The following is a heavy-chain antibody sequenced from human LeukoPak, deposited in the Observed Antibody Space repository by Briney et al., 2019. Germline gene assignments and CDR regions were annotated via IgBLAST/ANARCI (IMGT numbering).Heavy chain of an antibody. CDR2: INHSGST. J-gene: IGHJ4*02. V-gene: IGHV4-34*01. CDR3: ARGLRMATITRGYYFDY. D-gene: IGHD5-24*01. Sequence: GALRLSCAASGISFSKFAMSWVRQAPGKGLEWIGEINHSGSTNYNPSLKSRVTISVDTSKNQFSLKLSSVTAADTAVYYCARGLRMATITRGYYFDYWGQGTLVTVSS. CDR1: GISFSKFA.